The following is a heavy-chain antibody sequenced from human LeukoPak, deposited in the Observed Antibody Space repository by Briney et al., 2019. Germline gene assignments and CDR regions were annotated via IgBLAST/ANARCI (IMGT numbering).Heavy chain of an antibody. D-gene: IGHD2-2*01. CDR3: ARAGDIVVVPAAHIDY. CDR2: IRSISSYT. J-gene: IGHJ4*02. Sequence: GGPLRLSCAAWGFTFSEYYMSWLRQARGGGVEWVSYIRSISSYTTYADSVNGRFTISRDNAKNSLYLQMNSLRAEDTAVYYCARAGDIVVVPAAHIDYWGQGTLVTVSS. CDR1: GFTFSEYY. V-gene: IGHV3-11*06.